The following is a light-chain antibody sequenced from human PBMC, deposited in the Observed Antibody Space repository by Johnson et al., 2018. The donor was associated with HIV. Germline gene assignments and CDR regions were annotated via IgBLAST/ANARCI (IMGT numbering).Light chain of an antibody. CDR3: GAWDSSLSAYV. Sequence: QSVLTQPPSVSAAPGQKVIISCSGSSSNIGNNYVSWYQHLPGTAPQLLISNNSKRPSGIPDRFSGSKSGTSATLAITGLQTGDEADYYCGAWDSSLSAYVFGTGTQVTV. CDR2: NNS. V-gene: IGLV1-51*01. CDR1: SSNIGNNY. J-gene: IGLJ1*01.